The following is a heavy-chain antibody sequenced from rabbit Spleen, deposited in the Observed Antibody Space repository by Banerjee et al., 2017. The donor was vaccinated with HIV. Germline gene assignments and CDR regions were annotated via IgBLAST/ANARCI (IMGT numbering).Heavy chain of an antibody. CDR1: GIDFTNYYY. CDR2: IYITSGST. D-gene: IGHD1-1*01. J-gene: IGHJ4*01. V-gene: IGHV1S43*01. Sequence: QEQLEESGGGLVKPGGTLTLTCKASGIDFTNYYYMCWVRQAPGKGLELIACIYITSGSTWYASWVNGRFTISRSTRLNTVDLKMTSLTAADTATYFCARDATNSGFYFDLWGPGTLVTVS. CDR3: ARDATNSGFYFDL.